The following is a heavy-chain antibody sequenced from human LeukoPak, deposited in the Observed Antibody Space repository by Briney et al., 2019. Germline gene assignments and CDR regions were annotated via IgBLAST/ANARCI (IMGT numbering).Heavy chain of an antibody. Sequence: PSETLSLTCAVYGGSFSGYYWSWIRQPPGKGLEWMGEINHSGSTNYNPSLKSRVTISVDTSKNQFSLKLSSVTAADTAVYYCARADDYVGFDPWGQGTLVTVSS. CDR3: ARADDYVGFDP. V-gene: IGHV4-34*01. CDR1: GGSFSGYY. D-gene: IGHD4-17*01. CDR2: INHSGST. J-gene: IGHJ5*02.